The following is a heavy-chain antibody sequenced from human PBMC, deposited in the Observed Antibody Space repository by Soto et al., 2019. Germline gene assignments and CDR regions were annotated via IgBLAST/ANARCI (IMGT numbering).Heavy chain of an antibody. CDR1: GFTFSDHY. D-gene: IGHD1-26*01. J-gene: IGHJ3*01. Sequence: QVQLVESGGDLVKPGGSLRLSCAASGFTFSDHYMSWIRQAPGKGLEWISYMTPSGSSSSYADSVKGRFTISRDNAKNSLYLQMNSLRGDDTALYYCARELSGNYFAFELWGQGTMVTVSS. CDR3: ARELSGNYFAFEL. V-gene: IGHV3-11*01. CDR2: MTPSGSSS.